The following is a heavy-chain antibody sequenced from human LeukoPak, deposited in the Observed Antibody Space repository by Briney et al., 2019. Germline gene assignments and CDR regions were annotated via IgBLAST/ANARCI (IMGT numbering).Heavy chain of an antibody. CDR3: ARRPRYGAYYDSSGLNAFDI. J-gene: IGHJ3*02. Sequence: GESLKISCKGSGYSFTSYWIGWVRQMPGKGLEWMGIIYPGDSDTRYSPSFQGQVTISADKSISTAYLQWSSLKASDTATYYCARRPRYGAYYDSSGLNAFDIWGQGTMVTVSS. CDR1: GYSFTSYW. V-gene: IGHV5-51*01. CDR2: IYPGDSDT. D-gene: IGHD3-22*01.